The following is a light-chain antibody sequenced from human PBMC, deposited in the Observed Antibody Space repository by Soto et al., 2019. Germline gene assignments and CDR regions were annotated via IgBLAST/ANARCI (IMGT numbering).Light chain of an antibody. V-gene: IGLV2-14*01. CDR3: SPPTPRXPYV. J-gene: IGLJ1*01. CDR1: SSDVCGCNY. Sequence: QSVLTQPASVSGSPGQSITISCTGTSSDVCGCNYFSWYQQYPGRVPKLWIDKVSNRPAGGCNRFAGSKSGNTASLTISGIHAEDFAVYLCSPPTPRXPYVSRTGTKVX. CDR2: KVS.